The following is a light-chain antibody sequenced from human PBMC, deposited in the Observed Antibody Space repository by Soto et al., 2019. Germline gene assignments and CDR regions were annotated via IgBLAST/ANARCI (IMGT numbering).Light chain of an antibody. V-gene: IGKV1-5*01. CDR2: DAS. J-gene: IGKJ2*01. CDR3: QQYHSYPYT. CDR1: QSISSW. Sequence: DIQMTQAPSTLSASLGDRVSITCRASQSISSWLAWYQQKSGRAPELLIYDASSLEGGVPSRFSGSASGTEFTLTITSLQAEDIGTYYCQQYHSYPYTFGQGTKLEI.